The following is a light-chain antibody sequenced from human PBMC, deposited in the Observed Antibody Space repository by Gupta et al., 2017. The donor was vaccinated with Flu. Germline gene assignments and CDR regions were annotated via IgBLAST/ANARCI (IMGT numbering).Light chain of an antibody. Sequence: QSALTLPPSVSASTAQSITIACTGLSPDVNVYNYVSWYQRHQGKVHRIILYNVSSRPSGVSNRFSGSKSGTTASLTISGLQTEYEADYYYNSYTSSSTNFLFGGGTKLTVL. CDR3: NSYTSSSTNFL. CDR1: SPDVNVYNY. CDR2: NVS. V-gene: IGLV2-14*03. J-gene: IGLJ2*01.